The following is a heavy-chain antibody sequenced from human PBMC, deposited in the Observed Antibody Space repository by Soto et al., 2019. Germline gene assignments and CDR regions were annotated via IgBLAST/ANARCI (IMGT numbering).Heavy chain of an antibody. CDR3: AHIMEMAKIVGY. CDR1: GISLSTSGVG. CDR2: IYWDDDN. Sequence: QITLKESGPTLVKPTQTLTLTCTFSGISLSTSGVGVGWIRQPPGKALEWLALIYWDDDNSYSPSLKSRLTIPTDTSKNQVVLTMTNMDPVDTATYYCAHIMEMAKIVGYWGQGTLVTVCS. V-gene: IGHV2-5*02. D-gene: IGHD2-21*01. J-gene: IGHJ4*02.